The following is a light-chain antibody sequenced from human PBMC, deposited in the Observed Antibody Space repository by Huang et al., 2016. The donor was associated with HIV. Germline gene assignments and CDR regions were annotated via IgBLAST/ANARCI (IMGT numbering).Light chain of an antibody. CDR2: WAS. CDR1: QSLLYSLNNKNY. J-gene: IGKJ5*01. V-gene: IGKV4-1*01. CDR3: QQYYQNPQT. Sequence: DIVMTQSPDSLSVSPGERATIDCKSSQSLLYSLNNKNYLAWFQRQPGRPPKLLLYWASTRESGMPERFSGSGSGTDFTLTINNLQPEDVATYYCQQYYQNPQTFGQGT.